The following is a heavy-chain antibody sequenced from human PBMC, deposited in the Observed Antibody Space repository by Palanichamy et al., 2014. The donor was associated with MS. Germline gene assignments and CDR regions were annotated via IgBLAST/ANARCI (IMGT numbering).Heavy chain of an antibody. CDR1: GFSFRNFA. Sequence: EVHLVESGGGLVQPGGSLRVSCAASGFSFRNFAMNWVRQAPGKGLEWVSGISVSGTSTYYADSVKGRFTISRDSSKNLLYLQMNTLRVDDTAIYYCAKDVQSHTDGSRPDFDYWGQGTLVTVSS. J-gene: IGHJ4*02. CDR2: ISVSGTST. D-gene: IGHD5-24*01. CDR3: AKDVQSHTDGSRPDFDY. V-gene: IGHV3-23*04.